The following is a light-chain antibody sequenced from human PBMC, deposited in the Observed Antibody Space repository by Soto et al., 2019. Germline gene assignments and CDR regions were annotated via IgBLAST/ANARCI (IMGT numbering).Light chain of an antibody. J-gene: IGLJ7*01. CDR3: VAWDDSLNCAV. Sequence: QSVLTQPPSASGTPGQTGAISCSGSSSNIGNNYVYWYQQVSGTAPKLLIYANSQRPSGVPDRFSGSKSGTSAALAISGLRSEDEADYYCVAWDDSLNCAVFGGGTQLTVL. CDR2: ANS. CDR1: SSNIGNNY. V-gene: IGLV1-47*01.